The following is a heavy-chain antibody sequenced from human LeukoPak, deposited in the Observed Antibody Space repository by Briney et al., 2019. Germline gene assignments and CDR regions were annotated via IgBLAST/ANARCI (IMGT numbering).Heavy chain of an antibody. Sequence: ASVKVSCKASGYTFTGYYMHWVRQAPGQGLEWMGWISAYNGNTNYAQKLQGRVTMTTDTSTSTAYMELRSLRSDDTAVYYCAKFDLGYWGQGTLVTVSS. CDR2: ISAYNGNT. CDR1: GYTFTGYY. CDR3: AKFDLGY. D-gene: IGHD7-27*01. V-gene: IGHV1-18*04. J-gene: IGHJ4*02.